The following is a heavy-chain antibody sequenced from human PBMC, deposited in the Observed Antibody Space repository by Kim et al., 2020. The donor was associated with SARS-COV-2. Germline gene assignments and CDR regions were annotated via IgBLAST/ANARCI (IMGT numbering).Heavy chain of an antibody. CDR1: GDSISTSNW. J-gene: IGHJ4*01. CDR3: ARLRRDTRSDFRYDY. Sequence: SETLSLTCAVSGDSISTSNWWSWVRQPPGKGLEWIGEIYHSGNTNYNPSLKSRVSISVDKSKNQFSLKLNSVTAADTAVYYCARLRRDTRSDFRYDYWG. D-gene: IGHD1-26*01. V-gene: IGHV4-4*02. CDR2: IYHSGNT.